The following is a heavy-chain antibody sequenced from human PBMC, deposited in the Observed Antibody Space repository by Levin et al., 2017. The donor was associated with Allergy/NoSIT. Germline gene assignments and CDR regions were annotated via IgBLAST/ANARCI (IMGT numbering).Heavy chain of an antibody. V-gene: IGHV4-59*01. Sequence: SETLSLTCTVSGGSISSYYWSWIRQPPGKGLEWIGYIYYSGSTNYNPSLKSRVTISVDTSKNQFSLKLSSVTAADTAVYYCARLVLGPNAFDIWGQGTMVTVSS. CDR3: ARLVLGPNAFDI. CDR1: GGSISSYY. CDR2: IYYSGST. J-gene: IGHJ3*02.